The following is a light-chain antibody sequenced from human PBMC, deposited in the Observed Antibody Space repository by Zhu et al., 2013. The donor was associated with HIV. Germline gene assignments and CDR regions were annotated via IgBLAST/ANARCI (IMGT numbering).Light chain of an antibody. CDR2: DTS. J-gene: IGKJ2*03. CDR1: QAVNKY. Sequence: EIVLTQSPDTLSLSPGERATLSCRANQAVNKYLAWFQQKSGQAPRLLIYDTSTRATGIPARFSGSGSGTDFTLTISGLQPEDFAVYYCHHRSSWPSSSFGPGTKLEIK. V-gene: IGKV3-11*01. CDR3: HHRSSWPSSS.